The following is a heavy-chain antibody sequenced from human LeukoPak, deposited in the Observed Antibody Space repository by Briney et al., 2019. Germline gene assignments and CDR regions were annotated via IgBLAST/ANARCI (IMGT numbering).Heavy chain of an antibody. V-gene: IGHV3-23*01. J-gene: IGHJ4*02. CDR3: AKDTPDDPADCDILTGYYTRLDY. CDR2: ISGSGGST. CDR1: EFTFSSYA. Sequence: GGSLRLSCAASEFTFSSYAMSWVRQAPRKGLEWVSAISGSGGSTYYADSVKGRFTISRDNSKNTLYLQMNSLRAEDTAVYYCAKDTPDDPADCDILTGYYTRLDYWGQGTLVTVSS. D-gene: IGHD3-9*01.